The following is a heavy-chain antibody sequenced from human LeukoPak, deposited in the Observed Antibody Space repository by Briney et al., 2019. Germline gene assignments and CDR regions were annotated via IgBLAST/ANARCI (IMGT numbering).Heavy chain of an antibody. J-gene: IGHJ4*02. CDR2: ISPEGGDT. CDR3: ARNYGHNSKYFDF. D-gene: IGHD4-17*01. CDR1: AYTFSVYF. Sequence: ASVQLSCKASAYTFSVYFMRWVRQAPVQGLEWMGWISPEGGDTHYAQRFQGRVTMTRDTTISTAYMELTSLSSDDTAVYYCARNYGHNSKYFDFWGQGTLVTVSS. V-gene: IGHV1-2*02.